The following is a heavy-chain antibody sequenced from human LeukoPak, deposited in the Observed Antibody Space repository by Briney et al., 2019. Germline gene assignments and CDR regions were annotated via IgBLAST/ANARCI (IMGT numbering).Heavy chain of an antibody. J-gene: IGHJ6*03. CDR2: IYYSGST. D-gene: IGHD3-10*01. CDR3: ARDRPSTMVRGEEGVYYYYMDV. CDR1: GGSISSHY. Sequence: SETLSLTCTVSGGSISSHYWSWIRQPPGKGLEWIGYIYYSGSTNYNPSLKSRVTISVDTSKNQFSLKLSSVTAADTAVYYCARDRPSTMVRGEEGVYYYYMDVWGKGTTVTVSS. V-gene: IGHV4-59*11.